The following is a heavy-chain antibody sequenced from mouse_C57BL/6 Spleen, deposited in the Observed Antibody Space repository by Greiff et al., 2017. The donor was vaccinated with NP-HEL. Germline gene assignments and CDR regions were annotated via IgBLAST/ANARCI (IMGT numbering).Heavy chain of an antibody. CDR3: ARYYSSYNYFDY. CDR2: IHPNSGST. Sequence: QVQLQQPGAELVKPGASVKLSCKASGYTFTSYWMHWVKQRPGQGLEWIGMIHPNSGSTNYNEKFKSKATLTVDKSSSTAYMQLSSLTSEDSAVYYCARYYSSYNYFDYWGQGTTLTVSS. D-gene: IGHD1-1*01. J-gene: IGHJ2*01. CDR1: GYTFTSYW. V-gene: IGHV1-64*01.